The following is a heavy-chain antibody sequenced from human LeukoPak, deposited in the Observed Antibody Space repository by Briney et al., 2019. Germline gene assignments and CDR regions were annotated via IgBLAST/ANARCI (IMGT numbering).Heavy chain of an antibody. Sequence: GASVKVSCKASGYTFTSYYMHWVRQAPGQGLEWMGWINPNSGGTNYAQKFQGRVTMTRDTSISTAYMELSRLRSDDTAVYYCARDLAVLRFLEWVDNWFDPWGQGTLVTVSS. J-gene: IGHJ5*02. CDR1: GYTFTSYY. CDR2: INPNSGGT. D-gene: IGHD3-3*01. CDR3: ARDLAVLRFLEWVDNWFDP. V-gene: IGHV1-2*02.